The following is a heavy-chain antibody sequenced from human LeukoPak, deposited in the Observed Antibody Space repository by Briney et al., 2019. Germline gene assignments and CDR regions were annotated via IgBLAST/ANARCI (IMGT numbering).Heavy chain of an antibody. V-gene: IGHV4-34*01. CDR3: ARLGARSTDY. CDR2: INHSGST. D-gene: IGHD1-26*01. J-gene: IGHJ4*02. CDR1: GGSFSGYY. Sequence: SETLSLTCAVYGGSFSGYYWSWIRQPPGKGLEWIGEINHSGSTSYNPSLKSRVTISVDTSKNQFSLKLSSVTAADTAVYYCARLGARSTDYWGQGTLVTVSS.